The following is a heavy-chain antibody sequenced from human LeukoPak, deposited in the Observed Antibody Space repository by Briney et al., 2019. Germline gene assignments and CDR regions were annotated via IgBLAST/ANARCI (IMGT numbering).Heavy chain of an antibody. Sequence: AGGSLRLSCAASGFTFSSYGMHWVRQAPGKGLEWVAFIRYDGSNKYYADSVKGRFTISRDNSKNTLYLQMNSLRAEDTAVYYCARLGYGGNRLVRDYWGQGTLVTVSS. D-gene: IGHD4-23*01. V-gene: IGHV3-30*02. J-gene: IGHJ4*02. CDR3: ARLGYGGNRLVRDY. CDR2: IRYDGSNK. CDR1: GFTFSSYG.